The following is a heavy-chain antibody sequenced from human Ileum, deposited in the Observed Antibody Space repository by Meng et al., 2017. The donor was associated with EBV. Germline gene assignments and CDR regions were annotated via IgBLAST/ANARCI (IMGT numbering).Heavy chain of an antibody. CDR1: GDSISSNSW. J-gene: IGHJ4*02. CDR2: IYHSGDS. Sequence: QVQLQESGPGLVKPSGTLSLTCTVSGDSISSNSWWNWVRQPPGKGLEWIGDIYHSGDSNYNPSLKSRVTISLDNSNNQFSLTLSSVTAADTAVYYCARDPIPVPGRNFDYWGQGTLVTVFS. V-gene: IGHV4-4*02. CDR3: ARDPIPVPGRNFDY. D-gene: IGHD6-19*01.